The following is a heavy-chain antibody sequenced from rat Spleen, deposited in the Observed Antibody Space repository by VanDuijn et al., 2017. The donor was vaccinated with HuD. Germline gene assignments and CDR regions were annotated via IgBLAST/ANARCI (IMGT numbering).Heavy chain of an antibody. CDR3: TRGGYFRH. J-gene: IGHJ2*01. CDR1: GFTFSNYD. D-gene: IGHD2-5*01. Sequence: EVQLVESGGDLVQPGRSVRLSCAASGFTFSNYDMAWVRQAPTKGLEWVASISPSGGTTNHRDSVKGRFTISRDNAKNTLYLQMNSPTSEDTATYYCTRGGYFRHWGQGVMVTVSS. V-gene: IGHV5-46*01. CDR2: ISPSGGTT.